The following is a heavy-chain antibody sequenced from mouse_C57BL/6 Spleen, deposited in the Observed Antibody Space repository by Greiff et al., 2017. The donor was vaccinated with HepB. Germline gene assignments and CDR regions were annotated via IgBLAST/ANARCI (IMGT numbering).Heavy chain of an antibody. V-gene: IGHV5-12*01. J-gene: IGHJ3*01. Sequence: VTLMESGGGLVQPGGSLKLSCAASGFTFSDYYMYWVRQTPEKRLEWVAYLSNGGGSPYYPDTVKGRFTISRDNAKNTLYLQMSRLKSEDTAMYYCARQGYDWGQGTLVTVSA. CDR3: ARQGYD. CDR2: LSNGGGSP. CDR1: GFTFSDYY. D-gene: IGHD2-2*01.